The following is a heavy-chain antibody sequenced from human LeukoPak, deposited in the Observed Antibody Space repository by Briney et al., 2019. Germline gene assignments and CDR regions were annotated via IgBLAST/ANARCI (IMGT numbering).Heavy chain of an antibody. CDR3: TTVVLPAA. J-gene: IGHJ4*02. D-gene: IGHD2-2*01. Sequence: GGSLRLSCAASGLTFSNAWMSWVRQAPGKGLEWVGRIKSNTDGGTTAYAAPVKGRFTISRDDSKNTLYLQINSLKTEDTAVYYCTTVVLPAAWGQGTLVTVSS. CDR2: IKSNTDGGTT. V-gene: IGHV3-15*01. CDR1: GLTFSNAW.